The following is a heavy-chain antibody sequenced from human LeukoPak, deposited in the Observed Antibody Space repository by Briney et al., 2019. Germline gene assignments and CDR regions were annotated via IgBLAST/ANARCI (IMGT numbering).Heavy chain of an antibody. V-gene: IGHV4-59*01. CDR1: GGSTNSYF. J-gene: IGHJ4*02. Sequence: PSETLSLTCTVSGGSTNSYFWTWIRQPPGKGLEWIGYIYYSGSTKYNPSLKSRVTISLDTSKNQFSLNLSSVTAADTAVYYCARDIRGYNYGWFDNWGQGTLVTVSS. D-gene: IGHD5-18*01. CDR2: IYYSGST. CDR3: ARDIRGYNYGWFDN.